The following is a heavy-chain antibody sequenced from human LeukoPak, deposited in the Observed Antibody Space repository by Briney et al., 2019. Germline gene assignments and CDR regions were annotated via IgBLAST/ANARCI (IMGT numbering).Heavy chain of an antibody. CDR3: ARDPKLLWFGELLSPYFDY. CDR2: INPNSGGT. V-gene: IGHV1-2*02. Sequence: ASVKVSCKAPGYTFTGYYMRWVRQAPGQGLEWMGWINPNSGGTNYAQKFQGRVTMTRDTSISTAYMELSRLRSDDTAVYYCARDPKLLWFGELLSPYFDYWGQGTLVTVSS. D-gene: IGHD3-10*01. CDR1: GYTFTGYY. J-gene: IGHJ4*02.